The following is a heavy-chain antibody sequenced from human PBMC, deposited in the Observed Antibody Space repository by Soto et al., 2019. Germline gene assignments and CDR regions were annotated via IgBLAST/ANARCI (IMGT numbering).Heavy chain of an antibody. J-gene: IGHJ6*02. V-gene: IGHV4-34*01. CDR2: INHSGST. CDR1: GGSFSGYY. Sequence: PSETLSLTCAVYGGSFSGYYWSWIRQPPGKGLEWIGEINHSGSTNYNPSLKSRVTISVDTSKNQFSLKLSSVTAADTAVYYCARVRTVVAATPSYYYYYGMDVWGQGTTVTVS. CDR3: ARVRTVVAATPSYYYYYGMDV. D-gene: IGHD2-15*01.